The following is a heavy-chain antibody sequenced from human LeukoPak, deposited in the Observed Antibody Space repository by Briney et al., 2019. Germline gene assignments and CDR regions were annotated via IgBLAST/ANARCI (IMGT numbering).Heavy chain of an antibody. Sequence: SETLSLTCTVSGGSISSSSYYWGWIRQPPRKGLEWIGSIYYSGSTYYNPSLKSRVTISVDTSKDQFSLKLSSVTAADTAVYYCARPSLTTVTTKALDAFDIWGQGAMVTVSS. CDR2: IYYSGST. D-gene: IGHD4-17*01. J-gene: IGHJ3*02. CDR1: GGSISSSSYY. V-gene: IGHV4-39*01. CDR3: ARPSLTTVTTKALDAFDI.